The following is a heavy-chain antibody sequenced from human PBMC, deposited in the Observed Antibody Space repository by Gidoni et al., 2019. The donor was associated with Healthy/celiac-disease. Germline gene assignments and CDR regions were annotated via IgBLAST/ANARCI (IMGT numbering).Heavy chain of an antibody. V-gene: IGHV4-38-2*01. CDR2: IYHSGST. Sequence: QVQLQESGPGLVKPSETLSLTCAVSGYSISSGHYWGWIRQPPGKGLEWIGSIYHSGSTYYNPSLKSRVTISVDTSKNQFSLKLSSVTAADTAVYYCARVVRYYDSSGDGNWFDPWGQGTLVTVSS. D-gene: IGHD3-22*01. J-gene: IGHJ5*02. CDR1: GYSISSGHY. CDR3: ARVVRYYDSSGDGNWFDP.